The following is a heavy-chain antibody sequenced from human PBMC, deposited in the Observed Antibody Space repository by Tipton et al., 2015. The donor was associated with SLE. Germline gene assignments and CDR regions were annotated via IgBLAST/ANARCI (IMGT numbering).Heavy chain of an antibody. CDR1: GGSFRGYY. Sequence: TLSLTCAVYGGSFRGYYWSWIRQPPGKGLEWIGEINHRGSTNYNPPLKNQVTISVDTPKNQFSLKLRYVTAADTAVYYCARGDKISMVRGVLDYWGQGTLVTVSS. V-gene: IGHV4-34*01. D-gene: IGHD3-10*01. J-gene: IGHJ4*02. CDR3: ARGDKISMVRGVLDY. CDR2: INHRGST.